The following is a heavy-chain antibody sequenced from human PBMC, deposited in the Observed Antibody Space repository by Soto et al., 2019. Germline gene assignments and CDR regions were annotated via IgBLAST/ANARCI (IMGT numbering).Heavy chain of an antibody. J-gene: IGHJ6*02. V-gene: IGHV3-23*01. CDR1: GFTFSHYV. D-gene: IGHD3-10*01. CDR3: AKVRASYLSASYFYYGLDV. CDR2: ISGSGSSV. Sequence: EAELLESGGGLVRPGGSLRLSCAASGFTFSHYVLSWVRQSPERGLEWVSSISGSGSSVYVADSVRGRFIMSRDLSTNTVSLQMNSLRAEDTAVYYCAKVRASYLSASYFYYGLDVWGQGTTVTVSS.